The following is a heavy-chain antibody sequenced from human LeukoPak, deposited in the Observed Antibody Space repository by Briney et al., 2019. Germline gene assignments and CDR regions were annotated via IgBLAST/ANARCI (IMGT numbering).Heavy chain of an antibody. V-gene: IGHV3-30*18. CDR3: AKGVVVASTMGDY. CDR1: GFTFSSYG. D-gene: IGHD2-15*01. Sequence: GGSLRLSCAASGFTFSSYGMHWVRQAPGKGLEWVAVISYDGSNKYYADSVKGRFTISRDNSKNTLYLQMNSLRTEDTAVYYCAKGVVVASTMGDYWGQGTLVTVSS. CDR2: ISYDGSNK. J-gene: IGHJ4*02.